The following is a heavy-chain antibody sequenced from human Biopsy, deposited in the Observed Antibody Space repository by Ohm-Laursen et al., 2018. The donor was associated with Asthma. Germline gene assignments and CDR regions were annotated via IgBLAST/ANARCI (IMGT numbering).Heavy chain of an antibody. CDR3: ARTYYDFLTGQVNDVFAI. J-gene: IGHJ3*02. D-gene: IGHD3-9*01. V-gene: IGHV1-3*01. CDR2: INAGNGNT. Sequence: AASVKVSCNASGYTFIHYAIHWVRQAPGQRLEWMGWINAGNGNTKYSQKFQGRVTITRDTSASTAYMDLSSLRSEDTAVYYCARTYYDFLTGQVNDVFAIWGQGTMVTVSS. CDR1: GYTFIHYA.